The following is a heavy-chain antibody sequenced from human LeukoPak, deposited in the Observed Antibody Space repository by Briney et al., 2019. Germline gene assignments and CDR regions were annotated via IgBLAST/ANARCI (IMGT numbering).Heavy chain of an antibody. D-gene: IGHD6-13*01. Sequence: APVKVSCKASGGTFSSFGVSWVRQAPGQGLEWMGGIIPMFGPATFAQTFQGRLLITADESTSTVYMELSSLRSEDTALYHCANDLAAAGIFDYWGQGTLVTVSS. J-gene: IGHJ4*02. CDR2: IIPMFGPA. V-gene: IGHV1-69*13. CDR3: ANDLAAAGIFDY. CDR1: GGTFSSFG.